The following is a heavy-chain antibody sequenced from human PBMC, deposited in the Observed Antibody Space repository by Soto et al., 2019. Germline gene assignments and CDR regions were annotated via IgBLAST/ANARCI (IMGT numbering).Heavy chain of an antibody. D-gene: IGHD6-19*01. J-gene: IGHJ4*02. CDR3: ARAGGLGAVAVDY. CDR1: GGTISSGGYS. V-gene: IGHV4-30-2*01. CDR2: IYHSGST. Sequence: QLQLQESGSGLVKPSQTLSLTCAVSGGTISSGGYSWSWIRQPPGKGLEWIGYIYHSGSTYYNPSLKSRVTISVDRSKNQFSLKLSSVTAADTAVYYCARAGGLGAVAVDYWGQGTLVTVSS.